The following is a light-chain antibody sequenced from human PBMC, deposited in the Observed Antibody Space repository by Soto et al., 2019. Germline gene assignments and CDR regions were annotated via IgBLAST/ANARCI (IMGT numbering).Light chain of an antibody. CDR3: CSYAGSYV. CDR2: DVS. Sequence: QSALTQPRSVSGSPGQSVTISCTGTSSDVGGYNYVSWYQQHPGKAPKIMIYDVSKQPSGVPDRFSGSKSGNTASLTISGLQAEDEADYYCCSYAGSYVFGTGTKVTVL. V-gene: IGLV2-11*01. CDR1: SSDVGGYNY. J-gene: IGLJ1*01.